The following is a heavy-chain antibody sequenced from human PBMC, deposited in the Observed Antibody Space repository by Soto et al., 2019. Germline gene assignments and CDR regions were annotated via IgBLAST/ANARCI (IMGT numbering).Heavy chain of an antibody. CDR2: INHSGST. CDR3: ARVISGSKGFDY. CDR1: GGSFSGYY. Sequence: QVQLQQWGAGLLKPSETLSLTCAVYGGSFSGYYWSWIRQPPGKGLEWIGEINHSGSTNYNPSLKSRVTISVDTSKNQFSLKLSSVTAADTAVYYCARVISGSKGFDYWGQGTLVTVSS. V-gene: IGHV4-34*01. D-gene: IGHD1-26*01. J-gene: IGHJ4*02.